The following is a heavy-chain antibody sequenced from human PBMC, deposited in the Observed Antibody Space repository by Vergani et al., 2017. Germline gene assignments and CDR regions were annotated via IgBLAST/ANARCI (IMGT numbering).Heavy chain of an antibody. CDR1: GGSISSSSYY. J-gene: IGHJ6*02. CDR3: AKSPNDFWSGYSLYYYYGMDV. Sequence: QLQLQESGPGLVKPSETLSLTCTVSGGSISSSSYYWGWIRQPPGKGLEWIGSIYYRGSTYYNPSLKSRVTISVDTSKNQFSLKLSSVTAADTAVYYCAKSPNDFWSGYSLYYYYGMDVWGQGTTVTVSS. CDR2: IYYRGST. V-gene: IGHV4-39*07. D-gene: IGHD3-3*01.